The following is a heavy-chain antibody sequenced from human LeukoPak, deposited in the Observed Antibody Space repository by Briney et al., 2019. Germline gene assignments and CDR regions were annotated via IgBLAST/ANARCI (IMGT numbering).Heavy chain of an antibody. D-gene: IGHD6-6*01. CDR3: TKGSGSSRPYYFDY. CDR1: GFTFSSYV. Sequence: GGSLRPSWAASGFTFSSYVMGWVRQAPGKGLGGVTALSGGGDSTYYADSVKGRFTVSRDNSKSTLYLQMNSLRAEDTAVYYCTKGSGSSRPYYFDYWGQGTLVTVSS. J-gene: IGHJ4*02. CDR2: LSGGGDST. V-gene: IGHV3-23*01.